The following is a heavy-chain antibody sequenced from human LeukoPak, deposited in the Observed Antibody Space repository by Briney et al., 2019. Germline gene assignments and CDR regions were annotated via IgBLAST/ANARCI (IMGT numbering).Heavy chain of an antibody. V-gene: IGHV1-24*01. CDR3: ATCGSSWYRGPFDY. D-gene: IGHD6-13*01. CDR2: FDPEDGET. J-gene: IGHJ4*02. Sequence: ASVKVSCKVSGYTLTELSMHWVRQAPGKGLEWMGGFDPEDGETIYAQKFQGRVTMTEDTSTDTAYMELSSLRPEDTAVYYCATCGSSWYRGPFDYWGQGTLVTVSS. CDR1: GYTLTELS.